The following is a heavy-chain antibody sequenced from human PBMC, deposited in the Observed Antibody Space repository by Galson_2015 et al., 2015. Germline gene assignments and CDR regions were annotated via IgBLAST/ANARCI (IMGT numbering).Heavy chain of an antibody. J-gene: IGHJ4*02. D-gene: IGHD6-13*01. Sequence: CKASGYTFTSYGISWVRQAPGQGLEWMGWISAYNGNTNYAQKLQGRVTMTTDTSTSTAYMELRSLRSDDTAVYYCARDLKMVEEYSSSWYFDYWGQGTLVTVSS. CDR2: ISAYNGNT. CDR3: ARDLKMVEEYSSSWYFDY. V-gene: IGHV1-18*01. CDR1: GYTFTSYG.